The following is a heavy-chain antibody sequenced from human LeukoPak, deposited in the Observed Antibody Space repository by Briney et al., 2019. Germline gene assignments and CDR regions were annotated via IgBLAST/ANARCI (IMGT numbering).Heavy chain of an antibody. CDR1: GFTFNSYG. CDR2: ISGSGGST. V-gene: IGHV3-23*01. J-gene: IGHJ5*02. Sequence: GGSLILSCAASGFTFNSYGMTWVRQAPGKGLEWVSSISGSGGSTYYADSVKGRFTISRDNSENTVYLQMNSLRAEDTAVYYCAKGMSWFDPWGQGTLVTVSS. CDR3: AKGMSWFDP.